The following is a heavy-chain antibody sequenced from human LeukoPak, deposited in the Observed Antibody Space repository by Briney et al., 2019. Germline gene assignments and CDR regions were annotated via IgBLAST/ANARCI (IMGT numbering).Heavy chain of an antibody. CDR3: ARHWGSDWYFDL. CDR2: IHYSGYT. V-gene: IGHV4-59*01. Sequence: SETLSLTCTVSGGSISRYYWSWIRQPPGQGLEWIGYIHYSGYTNYNPSLKSRVTISVDTSKNQFSLNLSSVTAADTAVYYCARHWGSDWYFDLWGRGTLVTVSS. CDR1: GGSISRYY. D-gene: IGHD7-27*01. J-gene: IGHJ2*01.